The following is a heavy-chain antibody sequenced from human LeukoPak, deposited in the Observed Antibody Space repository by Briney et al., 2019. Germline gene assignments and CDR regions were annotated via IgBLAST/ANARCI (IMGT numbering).Heavy chain of an antibody. D-gene: IGHD2-21*02. CDR1: GYSFTSYW. CDR3: ARAACGGDCYSSWFDP. V-gene: IGHV5-51*01. J-gene: IGHJ5*02. CDR2: IYPGDSDT. Sequence: GESLKISCKGSGYSFTSYWIGWVRQMPGKGLEWMGIIYPGDSDTRYSPSFQGQVTISADKSIGTAYLQWSSLKASDTAMYYCARAACGGDCYSSWFDPWGQGTLVTVSS.